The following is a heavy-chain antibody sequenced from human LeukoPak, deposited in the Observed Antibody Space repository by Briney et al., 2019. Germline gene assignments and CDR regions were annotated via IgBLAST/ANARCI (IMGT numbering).Heavy chain of an antibody. J-gene: IGHJ4*02. Sequence: GGSLRLSCAASGFTFSTYSMHWVRQAPGKGLEWVSSIRSGGTYINYADSVKGRFTISRDDAKNSLYLQMNSLRAEDTAVYYCARQYYDILTGYYLHFDYWGQGTLVTVSS. CDR3: ARQYYDILTGYYLHFDY. V-gene: IGHV3-21*04. CDR2: IRSGGTYI. D-gene: IGHD3-9*01. CDR1: GFTFSTYS.